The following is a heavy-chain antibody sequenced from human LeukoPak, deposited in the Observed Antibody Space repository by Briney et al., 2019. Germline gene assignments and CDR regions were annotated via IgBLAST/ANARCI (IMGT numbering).Heavy chain of an antibody. J-gene: IGHJ4*02. CDR3: ARVGDEVAYTRGYLDY. V-gene: IGHV3-53*04. CDR2: IYMGGNT. CDR1: GCTISSHD. Sequence: GGSLRLYCAASGCTISSHDMSWVRQAPGKGIEWVSVIYMGGNTFYADSVKGRFTISRHTSKNTLYLQMNSLRVEDTAVYYCARVGDEVAYTRGYLDYWGQGALVTVSS. D-gene: IGHD3-16*01.